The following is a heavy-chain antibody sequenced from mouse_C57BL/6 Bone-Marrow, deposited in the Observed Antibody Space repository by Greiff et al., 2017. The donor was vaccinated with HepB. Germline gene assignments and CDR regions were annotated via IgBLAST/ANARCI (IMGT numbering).Heavy chain of an antibody. V-gene: IGHV1-55*01. CDR2: IYPGSGST. D-gene: IGHD2-1*01. Sequence: QVHVKQPGAELVKPGASVKMSCKASGYTFTSYWITWVKQRPGQGLEWIGDIYPGSGSTNYNEKFKSKATLTVDTSSSTAYMQLSSLTSEDSAVYYCARSGLYYGNYRVAYWGQGTLVTVSA. J-gene: IGHJ3*01. CDR3: ARSGLYYGNYRVAY. CDR1: GYTFTSYW.